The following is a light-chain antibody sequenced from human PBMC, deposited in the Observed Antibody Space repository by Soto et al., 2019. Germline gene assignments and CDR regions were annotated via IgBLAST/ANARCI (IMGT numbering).Light chain of an antibody. J-gene: IGLJ1*01. CDR3: SSYTSSSALYV. CDR2: DVT. CDR1: SNDIGGYDY. V-gene: IGLV2-14*01. Sequence: QSALTQPASVSGSPGQSITTSCIGTSNDIGGYDYVSWYQQYPGKAPKLMIYDVTDRPPGVSSRFSGSKSDNTASLTISGLQADDEADYYCSSYTSSSALYVFGGGTKVTVL.